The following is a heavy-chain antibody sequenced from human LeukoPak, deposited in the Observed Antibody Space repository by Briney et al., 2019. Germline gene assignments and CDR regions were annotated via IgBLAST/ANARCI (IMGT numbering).Heavy chain of an antibody. CDR2: IYSGGST. CDR3: AKDGVNYSFEY. Sequence: PGGSLRLSCAASGFTVGTNLMSGLREAPGKGLEGGAVIYSGGSTYYSGFVKGRFTIPRDSSNKSLYLQLNNLRAEDTAVYYCAKDGVNYSFEYWGQGHLVPVSS. D-gene: IGHD4-11*01. J-gene: IGHJ4*02. V-gene: IGHV3-53*01. CDR1: GFTVGTNL.